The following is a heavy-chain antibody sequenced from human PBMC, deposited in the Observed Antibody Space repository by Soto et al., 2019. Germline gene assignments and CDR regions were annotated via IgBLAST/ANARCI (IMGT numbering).Heavy chain of an antibody. CDR2: INHSGST. V-gene: IGHV4-34*01. Sequence: TSETLSLTCAVYGGSFSGYYWSWIRQPPGKGLEWIGEINHSGSTNYNPSLKSRVTISVDTSKNQFSLKLSSVTAADTAVYYCARGEYSYDSHFDYWGQGTLVTVSS. CDR3: ARGEYSYDSHFDY. CDR1: GGSFSGYY. D-gene: IGHD5-18*01. J-gene: IGHJ4*02.